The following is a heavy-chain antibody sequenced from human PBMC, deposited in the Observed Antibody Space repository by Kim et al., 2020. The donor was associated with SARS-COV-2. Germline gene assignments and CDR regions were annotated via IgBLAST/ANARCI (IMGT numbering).Heavy chain of an antibody. D-gene: IGHD6-25*01. CDR2: GRT. V-gene: IGHV3-53*01. J-gene: IGHJ4*02. Sequence: GRTYYADSVKDRFTISRDNSKNTRYLQMNSLRAEDTAVYYCARSGGEDYWGQGTLVTVSS. CDR3: ARSGGEDY.